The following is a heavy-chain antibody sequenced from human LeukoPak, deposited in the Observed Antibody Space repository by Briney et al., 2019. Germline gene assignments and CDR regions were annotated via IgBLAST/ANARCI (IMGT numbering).Heavy chain of an antibody. V-gene: IGHV3-74*01. CDR3: TREHGLDV. CDR1: GFTFSSYA. CDR2: INSDGSAT. J-gene: IGHJ6*02. Sequence: GGSLRLSCAASGFTFSSYAMSWVRQAPGKGLMWVSQINSDGSATSCADPVKGRCTISRDNAKNMLYLEMNSLRVEDTAVYFCTREHGLDVWGQGTTVTVSS.